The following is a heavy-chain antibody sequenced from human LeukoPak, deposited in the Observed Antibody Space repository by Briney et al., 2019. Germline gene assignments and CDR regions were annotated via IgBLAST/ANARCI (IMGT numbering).Heavy chain of an antibody. CDR3: ARVDHFLNSSGWYWSFDY. V-gene: IGHV3-7*01. CDR2: IRQDGSQK. J-gene: IGHJ4*02. CDR1: GFTFSSYW. D-gene: IGHD6-19*01. Sequence: GGSLRLSCAASGFTFSSYWMSWVRQAPGKGLEWVATIRQDGSQKYYVDSVKGRFTISRDNAKNSLYLQMNSLRAEDTAVYYCARVDHFLNSSGWYWSFDYWGQGTLVTVSS.